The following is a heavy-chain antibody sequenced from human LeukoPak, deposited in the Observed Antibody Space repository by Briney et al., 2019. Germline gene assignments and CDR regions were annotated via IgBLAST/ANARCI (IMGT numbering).Heavy chain of an antibody. Sequence: PGEFLKISCQGSGYSFTSFWIAWVRQMPGKGLEWMGIIYPDDSDIRYSPSFQGQVTISADKSISAAYLQWSSLKASDTAMYYCARLHYYDSSAYYLYYFAYWGQGTLVTVSP. CDR2: IYPDDSDI. D-gene: IGHD3-22*01. J-gene: IGHJ4*02. CDR1: GYSFTSFW. V-gene: IGHV5-51*01. CDR3: ARLHYYDSSAYYLYYFAY.